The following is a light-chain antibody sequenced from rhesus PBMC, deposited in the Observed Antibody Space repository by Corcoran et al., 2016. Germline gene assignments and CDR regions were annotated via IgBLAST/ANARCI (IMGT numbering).Light chain of an antibody. CDR2: SAS. V-gene: IGKV1S14*01. Sequence: DIQMTQSPSSLSASVGDTVTTTCRASQGISNYLAWYQQQPEKAPKPLIYSASNLESGVPSRFSGGGCGKDFTLTIGSLQPDDLTIYYCQQHKGFPVAFGQGTKVEIK. J-gene: IGKJ1*01. CDR1: QGISNY. CDR3: QQHKGFPVA.